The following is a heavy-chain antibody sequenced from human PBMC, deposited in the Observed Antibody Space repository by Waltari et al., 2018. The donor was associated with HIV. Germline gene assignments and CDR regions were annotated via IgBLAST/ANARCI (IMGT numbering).Heavy chain of an antibody. D-gene: IGHD1-26*01. J-gene: IGHJ6*02. CDR2: IKDDGSEK. CDR1: AFPFTHYW. CDR3: ARIGTFPHNYAIDF. V-gene: IGHV3-7*01. Sequence: EVQLMESGGGLVQSGGSLRPPCAASAFPFTHYWMSWVRQTPGKGLEWVAYIKDDGSEKYYMGSVKGRFTISRDNAKNSMFLQMNSLRAEDTAVYYCARIGTFPHNYAIDFWGQGTTVTVSS.